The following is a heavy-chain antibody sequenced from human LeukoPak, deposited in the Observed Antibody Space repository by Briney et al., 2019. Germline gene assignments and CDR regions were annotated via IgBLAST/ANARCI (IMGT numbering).Heavy chain of an antibody. Sequence: GGSLRLSCAASGFAFSSYAIHWVRQAPGKGLEWVAVISYDGSNKYYADSVKGRFTISRDNSKNTLYLQMNSLRAEDTAVYYCARAYSSGWYGDFDYWGLGTLVTASS. J-gene: IGHJ4*02. V-gene: IGHV3-30-3*01. CDR2: ISYDGSNK. D-gene: IGHD6-19*01. CDR3: ARAYSSGWYGDFDY. CDR1: GFAFSSYA.